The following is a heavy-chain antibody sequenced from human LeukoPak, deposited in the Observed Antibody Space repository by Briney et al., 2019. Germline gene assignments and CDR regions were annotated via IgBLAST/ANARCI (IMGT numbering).Heavy chain of an antibody. CDR2: ISWNSGSI. J-gene: IGHJ3*02. CDR1: GFTFDDYA. D-gene: IGHD4-23*01. Sequence: PGRSLRLSCAASGFTFDDYAMHWVRQAPGKGLEWASGISWNSGSIGYADSVKGRFTISRDNAKNSLYLQMNSLRAEDMALYYCAKDIRRLGDRGAFDIWGQGTMVTVSS. V-gene: IGHV3-9*03. CDR3: AKDIRRLGDRGAFDI.